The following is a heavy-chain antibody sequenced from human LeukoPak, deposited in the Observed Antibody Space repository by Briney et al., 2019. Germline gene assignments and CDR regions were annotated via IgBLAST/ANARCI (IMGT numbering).Heavy chain of an antibody. D-gene: IGHD6-19*01. J-gene: IGHJ4*02. CDR1: GGSISSYY. Sequence: SETLSLTCTVSGGSISSYYRSWIRQPPGKGLEWIGYIYYSGSTNYNPSLKSRVTISVDTSKNQFSLKLSSVTAADTAVYYCARYSSGWMFDYWGQGTLVTVSS. CDR2: IYYSGST. CDR3: ARYSSGWMFDY. V-gene: IGHV4-59*12.